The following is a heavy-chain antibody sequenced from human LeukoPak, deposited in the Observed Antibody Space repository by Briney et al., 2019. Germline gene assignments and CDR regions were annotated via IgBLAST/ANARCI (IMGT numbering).Heavy chain of an antibody. D-gene: IGHD3-22*01. CDR3: AKAGAIVVVIVDFDY. Sequence: PGGSLRLSCAASGFTFDDYAMHWVRQAPGKGLEWVSGISWNSGSIGYADSVKGRFTISRDNAKNSLYLQMNSLRAEDTAVYYCAKAGAIVVVIVDFDYWGQGTLVTVSS. CDR1: GFTFDDYA. J-gene: IGHJ4*02. V-gene: IGHV3-9*01. CDR2: ISWNSGSI.